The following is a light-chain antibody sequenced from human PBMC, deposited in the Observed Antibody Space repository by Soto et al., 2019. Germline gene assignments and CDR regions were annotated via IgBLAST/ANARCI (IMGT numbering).Light chain of an antibody. Sequence: EIVMTQSPATLSVSPGERATLSCRASQSVSSNLAWYLQKPGQAPSLLIYGASTRATGIPARFSGSGSGTEFTLTISSLQSEDFAVYYCQQYNNWPRTFSQGTKV. J-gene: IGKJ1*01. CDR1: QSVSSN. CDR2: GAS. V-gene: IGKV3-15*01. CDR3: QQYNNWPRT.